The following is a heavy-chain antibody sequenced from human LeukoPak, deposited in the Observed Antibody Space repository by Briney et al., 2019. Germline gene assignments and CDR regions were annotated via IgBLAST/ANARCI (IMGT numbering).Heavy chain of an antibody. J-gene: IGHJ4*02. Sequence: KPGRSLRLSCTASGFTFGDYIMSWFRQAPGKGLEWVGFIRRKAYGGTTEYAASVKGRFTISRDDSKSIAYLQMNSLKTEDTAMYYCTRPARISMIVGDLGYFHYWGQGTLVTVSS. CDR2: IRRKAYGGTT. CDR1: GFTFGDYI. V-gene: IGHV3-49*05. CDR3: TRPARISMIVGDLGYFHY. D-gene: IGHD3-22*01.